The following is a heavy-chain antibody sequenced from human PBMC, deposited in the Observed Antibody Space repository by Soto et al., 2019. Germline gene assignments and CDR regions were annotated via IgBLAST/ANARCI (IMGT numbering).Heavy chain of an antibody. CDR1: GFIFDDYA. J-gene: IGHJ6*02. V-gene: IGHV3-9*01. CDR2: ISRNSGSI. Sequence: EVQLVESGGGSVQPGRSLRLSCAASGFIFDDYAMHWVRQAPGKGLEWVSGISRNSGSIAYADSVKGRFTISRDNAKKSLYLKMNSLSPEDTALYYRAKDLPFTIFEDAVHVYGQGTTDSVAS. D-gene: IGHD3-3*01. CDR3: AKDLPFTIFEDAVHV.